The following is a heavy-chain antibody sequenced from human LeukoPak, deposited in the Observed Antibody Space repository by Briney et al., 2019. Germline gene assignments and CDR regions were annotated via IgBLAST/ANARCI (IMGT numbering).Heavy chain of an antibody. CDR2: INPNSGGT. CDR3: ARTIAAADLYYYGMDV. J-gene: IGHJ6*02. V-gene: IGHV1-2*02. CDR1: GYTFTGYY. D-gene: IGHD6-13*01. Sequence: ASVKVSCKASGYTFTGYYMHWVRQAPGQGLEWMGWINPNSGGTNYAQKFQGRVTMTRDTSISTAYMELSRLRSDDTAVYYCARTIAAADLYYYGMDVRGQGTTVTVSS.